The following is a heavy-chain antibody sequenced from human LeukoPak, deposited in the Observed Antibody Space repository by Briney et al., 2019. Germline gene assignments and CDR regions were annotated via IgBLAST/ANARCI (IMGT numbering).Heavy chain of an antibody. CDR1: GFTFSNAW. J-gene: IGHJ4*02. V-gene: IGHV3-15*01. CDR2: IKSKTDGGTT. D-gene: IGHD3-10*01. Sequence: GGSLRLSCAASGFTFSNAWMSWVRQPPGKGLEWVGRIKSKTDGGTTDYAAPVKGRFPISRDDLKNTLSLNMNSLKPEDTAVYYCTTVEYGSGSSYFDYWGQGTLVTVSS. CDR3: TTVEYGSGSSYFDY.